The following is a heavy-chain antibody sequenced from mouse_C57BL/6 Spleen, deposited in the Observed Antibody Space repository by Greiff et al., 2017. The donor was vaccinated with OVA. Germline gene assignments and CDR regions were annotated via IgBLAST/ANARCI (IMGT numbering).Heavy chain of an antibody. CDR2: IYPGDGDT. Sequence: VQLKESGAELVKPGASVKISCKASGYAFSSYWMNWVKQRPGKGLEWIGQIYPGDGDTNYNGKFKGKATLTADKSSSTAYMQLSSLTSEDSAVYFCARRRVITTVVDYFDYWGQGTTLTVSS. CDR1: GYAFSSYW. J-gene: IGHJ2*01. D-gene: IGHD1-1*01. CDR3: ARRRVITTVVDYFDY. V-gene: IGHV1-80*01.